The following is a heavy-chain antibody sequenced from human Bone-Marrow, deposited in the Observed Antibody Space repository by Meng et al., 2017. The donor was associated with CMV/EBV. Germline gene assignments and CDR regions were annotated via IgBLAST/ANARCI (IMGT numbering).Heavy chain of an antibody. CDR3: TKGMAAGPLYYFDY. CDR1: GFPFSSYA. D-gene: IGHD3-16*01. Sequence: ATGFPFSSYAMTWVRQSPGKGLEWVSTISGNAYNINYADSVEGRFTISRDNSKSTLFLQMNSLGAEDTAMYYCTKGMAAGPLYYFDYWGRGTLVTVSS. V-gene: IGHV3-23*01. CDR2: ISGNAYNI. J-gene: IGHJ4*02.